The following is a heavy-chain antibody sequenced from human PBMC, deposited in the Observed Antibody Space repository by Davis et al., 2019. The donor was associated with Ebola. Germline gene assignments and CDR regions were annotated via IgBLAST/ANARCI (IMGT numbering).Heavy chain of an antibody. J-gene: IGHJ4*02. Sequence: GESLKISCAASGFTFSSYCMNWVRQAPGKGLEWVSSISSSSSYIYYADSVKGRFTISRDNAKNSLYLQMNSLRAEDTAVYYCARDTYYYGSGSYYVLFDYWGQGTLVTVSS. CDR3: ARDTYYYGSGSYYVLFDY. CDR1: GFTFSSYC. V-gene: IGHV3-21*01. CDR2: ISSSSSYI. D-gene: IGHD3-10*01.